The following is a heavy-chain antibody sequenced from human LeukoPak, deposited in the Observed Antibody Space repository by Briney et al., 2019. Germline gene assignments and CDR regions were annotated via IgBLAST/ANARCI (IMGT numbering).Heavy chain of an antibody. CDR3: ARERVYSSGLDY. V-gene: IGHV1-2*04. CDR1: GYTFTGSY. D-gene: IGHD6-19*01. J-gene: IGHJ4*02. CDR2: INPNSGGT. Sequence: ASVKVSCKASGYTFTGSYMHWVRQAPGQGLEWMGWINPNSGGTNYAQKFQGWVTMTRDTSISTAYMELSRLRSDDTAVYYCARERVYSSGLDYWGQGTLVTVSS.